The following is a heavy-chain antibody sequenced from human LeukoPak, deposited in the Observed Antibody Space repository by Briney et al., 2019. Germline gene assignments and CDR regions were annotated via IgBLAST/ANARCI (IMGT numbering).Heavy chain of an antibody. CDR1: GYRFTSYD. CDR2: INPSGGST. V-gene: IGHV1-46*01. Sequence: ATVKVSCKASGYRFTSYDMHWVRQAPGQGLEWMGIINPSGGSTSYAQRFQGRVAMTRDTSTTTVYMEVNSLTSEDTAVYFCARDGPTAAPFDYWGQGTLVTISS. D-gene: IGHD2-2*01. J-gene: IGHJ4*02. CDR3: ARDGPTAAPFDY.